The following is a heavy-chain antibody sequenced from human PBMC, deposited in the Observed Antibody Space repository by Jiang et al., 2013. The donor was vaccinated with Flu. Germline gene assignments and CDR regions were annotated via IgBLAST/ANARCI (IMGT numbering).Heavy chain of an antibody. CDR3: ARLAITIFGNHFDY. Sequence: VTLSLTCGVYGGSFSDYYWSWIRQSPGKGLEWIGEIDDRGSINYNPSLESRVTISVDTSKNQFSLNLTSVTAADTAVYYCARLAITIFGNHFDYWGQGTLVTVSS. D-gene: IGHD3-3*01. J-gene: IGHJ4*02. CDR2: IDDRGSI. V-gene: IGHV4-34*01. CDR1: GGSFSDYY.